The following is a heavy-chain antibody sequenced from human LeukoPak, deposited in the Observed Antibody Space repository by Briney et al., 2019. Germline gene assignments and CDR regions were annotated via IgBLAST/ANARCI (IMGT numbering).Heavy chain of an antibody. V-gene: IGHV1-69*13. CDR3: ARSCSSTSCYVSTLGTYYYYGMDV. CDR2: IIPIFGTA. D-gene: IGHD2-2*01. J-gene: IGHJ6*02. Sequence: ASVTVSCTASGGTFSSYAISWVRQAPGQGLEWMGGIIPIFGTANYAQKFQGRVTITADEFTSTAYMELSSLRSEDTAVYYCARSCSSTSCYVSTLGTYYYYGMDVWGQGTTVTVSS. CDR1: GGTFSSYA.